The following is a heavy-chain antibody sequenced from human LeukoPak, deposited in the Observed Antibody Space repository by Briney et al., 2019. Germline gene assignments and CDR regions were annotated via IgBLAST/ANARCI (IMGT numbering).Heavy chain of an antibody. J-gene: IGHJ4*02. CDR3: ARDYWWNYDY. D-gene: IGHD1-7*01. CDR2: ISKDGSDK. Sequence: GGSLRLSCAASGFTFSDYAVHWVRQAPGKGLEWVAVISKDGSDKYYPGSVRGRFTISRDNSKNTIYQQMDSLRAEDTAIYYCARDYWWNYDYWGQGTLVTVSS. CDR1: GFTFSDYA. V-gene: IGHV3-30-3*01.